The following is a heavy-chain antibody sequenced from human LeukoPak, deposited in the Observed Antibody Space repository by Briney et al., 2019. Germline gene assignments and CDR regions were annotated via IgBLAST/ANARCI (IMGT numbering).Heavy chain of an antibody. Sequence: GGSLRLSCVASGFTFSSYTMSWVRQAPGKGLEWVSAIGTSDTSTYTDSVKGRFTISRDNSKNTVFLQMNSLGAEDTAVYYCALLPPHYYGSGSYPSMDVWGQGTTVTVPS. J-gene: IGHJ6*02. CDR1: GFTFSSYT. D-gene: IGHD3-10*01. V-gene: IGHV3-23*01. CDR3: ALLPPHYYGSGSYPSMDV. CDR2: IGTSDTST.